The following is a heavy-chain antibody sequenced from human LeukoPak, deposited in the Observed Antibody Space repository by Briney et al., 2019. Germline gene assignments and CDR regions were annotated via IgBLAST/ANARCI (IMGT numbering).Heavy chain of an antibody. CDR2: INAGNGNT. J-gene: IGHJ5*02. Sequence: ASVKVSCKASGGTFSAHQFTWVRQAPGQGLEWMGWINAGNGNTKYSQKFQGRVTITRDTSASTAYMELSSLRSEDTAVYYCARDVAVAGSNWFDPWGQGTLVTVSS. D-gene: IGHD6-19*01. CDR1: GGTFSAHQ. V-gene: IGHV1-3*01. CDR3: ARDVAVAGSNWFDP.